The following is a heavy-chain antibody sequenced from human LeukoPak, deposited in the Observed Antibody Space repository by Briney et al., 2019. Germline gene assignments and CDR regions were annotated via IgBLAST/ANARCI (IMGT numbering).Heavy chain of an antibody. CDR3: ARDGDTVLTRGYYYYMDV. CDR2: IRYDGSNK. J-gene: IGHJ6*03. D-gene: IGHD4-23*01. V-gene: IGHV3-30*02. CDR1: GFTFSSYG. Sequence: GGSLRLSCAASGFTFSSYGMHWVRQAPGKGLEWVAFIRYDGSNKYYADSVKGRFTISRDNARNSLYLQMNSLRAEDTALYYCARDGDTVLTRGYYYYMDVWGKGTTVTVSS.